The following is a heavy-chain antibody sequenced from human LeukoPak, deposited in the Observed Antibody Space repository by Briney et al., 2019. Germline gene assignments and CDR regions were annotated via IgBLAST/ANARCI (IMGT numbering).Heavy chain of an antibody. D-gene: IGHD4-23*01. CDR2: ISSTSSTV. CDR3: AKAQTVVTPELFDY. Sequence: GGSLRLSCVVSGFTFSYYGMNWVRQAPGKGLQWVSYISSTSSTVNYADSVKGRFTISRDNSKNTLYLQMNSLRAEDTAVYYCAKAQTVVTPELFDYWGQGTLVTVSS. V-gene: IGHV3-48*01. J-gene: IGHJ4*02. CDR1: GFTFSYYG.